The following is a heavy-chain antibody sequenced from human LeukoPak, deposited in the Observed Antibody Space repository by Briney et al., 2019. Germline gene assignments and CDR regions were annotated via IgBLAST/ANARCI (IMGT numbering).Heavy chain of an antibody. CDR1: GGSISSSSYY. CDR2: IYYSGST. D-gene: IGHD3-10*01. Sequence: SGTLSLTCTVSGGSISSSSYYWGWIRQPPGKGLEWIGSIYYSGSTYYNPSLKSRVTISVDTSKNQFSLKLSSVTAADTAVYYCARHEGIRRFGELLRWFDPWGQGTLVTVSS. V-gene: IGHV4-39*01. J-gene: IGHJ5*02. CDR3: ARHEGIRRFGELLRWFDP.